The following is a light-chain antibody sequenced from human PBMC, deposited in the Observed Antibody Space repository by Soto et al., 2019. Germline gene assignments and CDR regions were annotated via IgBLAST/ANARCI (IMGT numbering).Light chain of an antibody. CDR1: QAINNY. J-gene: IGKJ1*01. Sequence: IRMTHSPSSLPASTGERVTITCRASQAINNYLVWFQQKPGKAPKVLIYAASTLQTGVPSRFSGSGSGTDFILTINWLQSEDFATYYCQQYYDYPRTFGQGTKVDI. CDR2: AAS. V-gene: IGKV1-8*01. CDR3: QQYYDYPRT.